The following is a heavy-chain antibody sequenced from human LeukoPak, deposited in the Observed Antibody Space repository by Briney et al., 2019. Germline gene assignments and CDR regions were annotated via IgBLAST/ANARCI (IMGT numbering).Heavy chain of an antibody. V-gene: IGHV4-30-4*01. D-gene: IGHD6-13*01. CDR1: GGSISSGDYY. Sequence: SQTLSPTCTVSGGSISSGDYYWSWIRQPPGKGLEWIGYIYYSGSTYYNPSLKSRVTISVDTSKNQFSLKLSSVTAADTAVYYCARWYSSSWAFDYWGQGTLVTVSS. CDR3: ARWYSSSWAFDY. CDR2: IYYSGST. J-gene: IGHJ4*02.